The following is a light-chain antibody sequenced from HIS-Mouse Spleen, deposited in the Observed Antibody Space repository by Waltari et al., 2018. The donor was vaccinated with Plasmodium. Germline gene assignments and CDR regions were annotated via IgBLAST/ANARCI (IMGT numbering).Light chain of an antibody. J-gene: IGLJ1*01. CDR1: SSDVGGYNY. CDR2: EVS. Sequence: GSPGQSITISCTGTSSDVGGYNYVSWYQQHPGKAPKLMIYEVSNRPSGVSNRFSGSKSGNTASLTISGLQAEDEADYYCSSYTSSSTLVFGTGTKVTVL. V-gene: IGLV2-14*01. CDR3: SSYTSSSTLV.